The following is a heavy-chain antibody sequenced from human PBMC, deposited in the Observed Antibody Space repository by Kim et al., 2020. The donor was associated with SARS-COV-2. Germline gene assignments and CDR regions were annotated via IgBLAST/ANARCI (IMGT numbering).Heavy chain of an antibody. J-gene: IGHJ4*02. D-gene: IGHD6-13*01. V-gene: IGHV4-34*01. CDR3: ASSIAAAGTFDY. Sequence: NYNPSLKSRVTISVDTSKNQFSLKLSSVTAADTAVYYCASSIAAAGTFDYWGQGTLVTVSS.